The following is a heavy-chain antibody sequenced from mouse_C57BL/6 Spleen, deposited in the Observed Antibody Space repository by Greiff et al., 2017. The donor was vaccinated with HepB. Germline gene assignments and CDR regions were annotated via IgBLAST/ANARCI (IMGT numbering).Heavy chain of an antibody. Sequence: QVQLQQSGAELVKPGASVKLSCKASGYTFTEYTIHWVKQRSGQGLEWIGWFYPGSGSIKYNEKFKDKATLTADKSSSTVYMELSRLTSEDSAVYFCARHEKKGIYYPSNGGYFDYWGQGTTLTVSS. CDR3: ARHEKKGIYYPSNGGYFDY. J-gene: IGHJ2*01. CDR2: FYPGSGSI. D-gene: IGHD2-1*01. V-gene: IGHV1-62-2*01. CDR1: GYTFTEYT.